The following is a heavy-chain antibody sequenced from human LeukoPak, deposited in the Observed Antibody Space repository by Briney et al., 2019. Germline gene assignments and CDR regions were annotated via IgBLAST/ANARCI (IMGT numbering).Heavy chain of an antibody. CDR2: ISSSSSYM. CDR1: GFTFSSYS. Sequence: PGGSLRLSCAASGFTFSSYSMNWVRQAPGKGLEWVSSISSSSSYMYYADSVRGRFTISRDNAKNSLSLQMNSLRAEDTAVYYCARDGLAGSTVTTGFDPWGQGTLVTVSS. J-gene: IGHJ5*02. V-gene: IGHV3-21*04. D-gene: IGHD4-17*01. CDR3: ARDGLAGSTVTTGFDP.